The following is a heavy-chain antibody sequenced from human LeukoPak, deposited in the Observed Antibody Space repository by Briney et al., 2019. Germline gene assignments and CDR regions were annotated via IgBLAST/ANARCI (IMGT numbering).Heavy chain of an antibody. V-gene: IGHV3-23*01. Sequence: GGSLRLSCVVSGLTVSNYAMSWVRQAPGKGLEWVSSIRESGGGTIYADSVKGRFTISRDNSLNTVYLQTSSLRAEDTAVYFCAKRGIVIRAVIIIGFHKEAYYFDHWGQGILVTVSS. CDR3: AKRGIVIRAVIIIGFHKEAYYFDH. CDR2: IRESGGGT. CDR1: GLTVSNYA. D-gene: IGHD3-10*01. J-gene: IGHJ4*02.